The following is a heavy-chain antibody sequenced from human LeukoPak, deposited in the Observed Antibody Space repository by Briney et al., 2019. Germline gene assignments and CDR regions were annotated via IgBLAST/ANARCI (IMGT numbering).Heavy chain of an antibody. J-gene: IGHJ6*03. D-gene: IGHD2-2*01. Sequence: ASVKVSCKASGYTFTGYYMHWVRQAPGQGLEWMGRINPNSGGTNYAQEFQGRVTMTRDTSISTAYMELSRLRSDDTAVYYCARDTKWDCSSTSCYASYYYYYYYMDVWGKGTTVTVSS. CDR2: INPNSGGT. CDR3: ARDTKWDCSSTSCYASYYYYYYYMDV. CDR1: GYTFTGYY. V-gene: IGHV1-2*06.